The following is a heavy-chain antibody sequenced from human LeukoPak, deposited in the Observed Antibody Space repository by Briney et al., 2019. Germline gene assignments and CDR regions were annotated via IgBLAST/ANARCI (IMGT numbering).Heavy chain of an antibody. V-gene: IGHV5-51*01. CDR2: IYPGDSDT. CDR1: GYTFINYW. J-gene: IGHJ3*02. D-gene: IGHD3-22*01. Sequence: PGESLKISCKGFGYTFINYWIAWVRQMPGRGLEWMGIIYPGDSDTRYSPSFQGQVTISADKSISTAYLQWSSLKASDTAMYYCARHLLYYDSSGYYSDAFDIWGQGTMVTVSS. CDR3: ARHLLYYDSSGYYSDAFDI.